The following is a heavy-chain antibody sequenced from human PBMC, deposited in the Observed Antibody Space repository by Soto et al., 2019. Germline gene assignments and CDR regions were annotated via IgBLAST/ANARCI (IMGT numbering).Heavy chain of an antibody. CDR3: AKDRGLVLSFYFDY. V-gene: IGHV3-9*01. CDR1: GFTFDDYA. CDR2: ISWNSGSI. D-gene: IGHD6-19*01. J-gene: IGHJ4*02. Sequence: EVQLVESGGGLVQPGRSLRLSCAASGFTFDDYAMHWVRQAPGKGLEWVSGISWNSGSIGYADSVKGRFTISRDNAKNSLYLQMNSLRAEETALDYCAKDRGLVLSFYFDYWGQGTLVTVSS.